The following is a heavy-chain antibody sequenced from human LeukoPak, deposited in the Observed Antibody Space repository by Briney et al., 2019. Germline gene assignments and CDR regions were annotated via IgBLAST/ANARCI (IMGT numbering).Heavy chain of an antibody. CDR3: ARAPTYYYDSSGYYYDS. D-gene: IGHD3-22*01. Sequence: PGGSLRLSCAASGFIFSNYNMNWVRQAPGKGLEWVAYISGSSTIIYYADSVKGRFTASRDNAKGSLYLQMNSLRADDTAVYYCARAPTYYYDSSGYYYDSWGQGTLVTVSS. V-gene: IGHV3-48*01. CDR2: ISGSSTII. J-gene: IGHJ4*02. CDR1: GFIFSNYN.